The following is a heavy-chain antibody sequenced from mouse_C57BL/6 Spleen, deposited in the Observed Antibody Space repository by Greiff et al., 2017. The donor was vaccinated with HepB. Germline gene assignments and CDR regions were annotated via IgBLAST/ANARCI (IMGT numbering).Heavy chain of an antibody. CDR2: IYPGDGDT. V-gene: IGHV1-82*01. D-gene: IGHD2-3*01. Sequence: VKLQESGPELVKPGASVKISCKASGYAFSSSWMNWVKQRPGKGLEWIGRIYPGDGDTNYNGKFKGKATLTADKSSSTAYMQLSSLTSEDSAVYCCDSSKEGPISDGYSAWFAYWGQGTLVTVSA. J-gene: IGHJ3*01. CDR1: GYAFSSSW. CDR3: DSSKEGPISDGYSAWFAY.